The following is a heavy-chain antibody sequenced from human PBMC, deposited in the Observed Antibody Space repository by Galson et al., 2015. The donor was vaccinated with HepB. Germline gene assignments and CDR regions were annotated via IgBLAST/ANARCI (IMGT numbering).Heavy chain of an antibody. D-gene: IGHD2-2*02. CDR2: INPSGGST. CDR1: GYTFTSYY. V-gene: IGHV1-46*01. CDR3: AAELYGITTTCCTFEY. Sequence: SVKVSCKASGYTFTSYYMHWVRQAPGQGLEWMGIINPSGGSTSYAQKFQGRVTMTRDTSTSTVYMELSSLRSEDTAVYYCAAELYGITTTCCTFEYWGQGALVTVSS. J-gene: IGHJ4*02.